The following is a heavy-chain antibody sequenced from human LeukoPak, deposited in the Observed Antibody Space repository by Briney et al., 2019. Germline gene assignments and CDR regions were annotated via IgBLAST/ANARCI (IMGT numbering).Heavy chain of an antibody. J-gene: IGHJ4*02. CDR2: IKSKTDGGTT. CDR3: ARMKWDHLALFDY. D-gene: IGHD1-26*01. Sequence: GGSLRLSCAASGFTFSSAWLSWVRQAPGKGLEWVGRIKSKTDGGTTDYAAPVKDRFTISRDDSKNTLYLQMDSLKIDDTAIYYCARMKWDHLALFDYWGQGTLVTVSS. CDR1: GFTFSSAW. V-gene: IGHV3-15*01.